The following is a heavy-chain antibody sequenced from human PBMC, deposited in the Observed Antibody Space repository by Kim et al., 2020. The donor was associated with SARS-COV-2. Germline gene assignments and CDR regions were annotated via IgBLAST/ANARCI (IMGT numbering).Heavy chain of an antibody. Sequence: SETLSLTCAVYGGSFSGYYWSWIRQPPGKGLEWIGEINHSGSTNYNPSLKSRVTISVDTSKNQFSLKLSSVTAADTAVYYCARGPFLSYITMVRGLTGRGERYYYGMDVWGQGTTVTVSS. D-gene: IGHD3-10*01. CDR3: ARGPFLSYITMVRGLTGRGERYYYGMDV. J-gene: IGHJ6*02. CDR2: INHSGST. CDR1: GGSFSGYY. V-gene: IGHV4-34*01.